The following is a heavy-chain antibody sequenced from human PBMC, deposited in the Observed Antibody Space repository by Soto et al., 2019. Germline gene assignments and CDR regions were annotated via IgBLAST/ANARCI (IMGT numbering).Heavy chain of an antibody. CDR2: IDWDDDK. CDR1: GFSLSTSGMR. CDR3: ARSYGSGSYPDY. D-gene: IGHD3-10*01. V-gene: IGHV2-70*04. J-gene: IGHJ4*02. Sequence: SGPTLVNPTQTLTLTCTFSGFSLSTSGMRVSWIRQPPGKALEWLARIDWDDDKFYSTSLKTRLTISKDTSKNQVVLTMTNMGPVDTATYYCARSYGSGSYPDYWGQGTLVTVSS.